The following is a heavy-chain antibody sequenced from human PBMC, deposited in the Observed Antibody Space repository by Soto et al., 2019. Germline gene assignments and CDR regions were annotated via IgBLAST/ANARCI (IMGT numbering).Heavy chain of an antibody. V-gene: IGHV4-31*03. J-gene: IGHJ5*02. D-gene: IGHD1-1*01. CDR1: GGSISSGGYY. CDR2: IYYSGST. Sequence: SETXSLTCTVSGGSISSGGYYWSWIRQHPGKGLEWIGYIYYSGSTYYNPSLKSRVTISVDTSKNQFSLKLSSVTAADTAVYYCARGHRSLVSHRGYGNWFDPWGQGTLVTGSS. CDR3: ARGHRSLVSHRGYGNWFDP.